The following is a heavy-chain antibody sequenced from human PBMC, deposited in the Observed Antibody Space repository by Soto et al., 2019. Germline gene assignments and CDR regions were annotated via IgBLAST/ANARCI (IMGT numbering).Heavy chain of an antibody. CDR1: GFTFISHA. Sequence: GGSLRLSCAASGFTFISHAMNWIRQAPGKGLEWVSVITGSGDSTYYADSVKGRFTISRDNSKNTLYVQMNSLRAEDTAVYYCAKAISGYNAPLDHWGQGTRVTVSS. J-gene: IGHJ4*02. CDR2: ITGSGDST. CDR3: AKAISGYNAPLDH. D-gene: IGHD1-20*01. V-gene: IGHV3-23*01.